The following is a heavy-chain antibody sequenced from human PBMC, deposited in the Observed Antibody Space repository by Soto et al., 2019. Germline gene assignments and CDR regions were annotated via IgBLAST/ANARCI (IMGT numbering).Heavy chain of an antibody. J-gene: IGHJ6*02. CDR3: ARNMGMDV. V-gene: IGHV3-30-3*01. CDR1: GFTFSDYA. CDR2: ISYDGSSE. Sequence: GGSLRLSCAASGFTFSDYAMHWVRQAPGKGLEWVALISYDGSSENYADSVKGRFTISRDKSKNTLYLQMNSLRGEDTAVYYCARNMGMDVWGQGTTVTVSS.